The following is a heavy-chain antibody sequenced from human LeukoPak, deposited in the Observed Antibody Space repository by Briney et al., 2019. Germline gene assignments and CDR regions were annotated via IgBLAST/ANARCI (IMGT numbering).Heavy chain of an antibody. CDR1: GGSISSSNW. CDR3: ARDGGTGELPDSHAFDI. CDR2: IYHTGST. V-gene: IGHV4-4*02. Sequence: PSETLSLTCAVSGGSISSSNWWSWVRQPPGKGLEWIGEIYHTGSTNYNPSLKSRVTISVDKSKNQFSLKLISVTAADTAVYYCARDGGTGELPDSHAFDIWGQGTMVTVSS. J-gene: IGHJ3*02. D-gene: IGHD1-26*01.